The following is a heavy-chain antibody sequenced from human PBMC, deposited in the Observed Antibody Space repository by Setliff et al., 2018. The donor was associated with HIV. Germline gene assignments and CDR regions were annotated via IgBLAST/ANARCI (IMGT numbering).Heavy chain of an antibody. D-gene: IGHD3-10*01. J-gene: IGHJ4*02. Sequence: PSETLSLTCTIFGDSISSSYYSWSWIRQSPGKGLHWIGTVSYDGTTYYNPTLDSRVSISVEASRIQFSLNLTSVTASDTAFYFCVRHAFNGGWFGQVLLPYFDNLGRGILVTVSS. CDR1: GDSISSSYYS. CDR3: VRHAFNGGWFGQVLLPYFDN. CDR2: VSYDGTT. V-gene: IGHV4-39*01.